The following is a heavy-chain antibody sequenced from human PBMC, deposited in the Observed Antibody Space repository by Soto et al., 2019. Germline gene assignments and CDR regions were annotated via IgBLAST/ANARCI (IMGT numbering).Heavy chain of an antibody. CDR2: IDSEGFYT. J-gene: IGHJ4*02. CDR3: GSVFEY. CDR1: GFTFTNYW. V-gene: IGHV3-74*01. Sequence: DVQLVESGGGLVQPGGSLRLSCAASGFTFTNYWMHWVRQAPEKGLVWVSRIDSEGFYTSYADSVKGRFTISRDNAKNTLYLQMNDLRAEDTAVYYCGSVFEYWGQGSLVTVSS.